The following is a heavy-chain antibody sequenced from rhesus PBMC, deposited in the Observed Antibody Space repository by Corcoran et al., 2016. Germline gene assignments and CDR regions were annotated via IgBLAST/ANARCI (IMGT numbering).Heavy chain of an antibody. J-gene: IGHJ4*01. V-gene: IGHV1-111*02. CDR1: GYTFTDSY. D-gene: IGHD6-37*01. CDR2: YVLEDAVT. Sequence: EVQLVQSGAEVKKPGASVKISCKASGYTFTDSYLHRVRQAHGKGLEWMVRYVLEDAVTSNRQKFQARAPLTADTATDTAYMELSRRRSEDTAVYYCATRGERYYFDYWGQGVLVTVSS. CDR3: ATRGERYYFDY.